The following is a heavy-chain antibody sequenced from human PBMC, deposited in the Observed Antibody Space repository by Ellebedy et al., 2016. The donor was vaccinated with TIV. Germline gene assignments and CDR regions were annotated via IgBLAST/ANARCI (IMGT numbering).Heavy chain of an antibody. V-gene: IGHV1-8*01. Sequence: ASVKVSCKASGYTFTSYDIHWVRQATGQGLEWMGWMNPNSGNTGYAQKFQGRVTMTRNTSISTAYMELSSLRSEDTAVYYCAVGRSGSYSQIDYWGQGTLVTVSS. D-gene: IGHD3-10*01. J-gene: IGHJ4*02. CDR1: GYTFTSYD. CDR2: MNPNSGNT. CDR3: AVGRSGSYSQIDY.